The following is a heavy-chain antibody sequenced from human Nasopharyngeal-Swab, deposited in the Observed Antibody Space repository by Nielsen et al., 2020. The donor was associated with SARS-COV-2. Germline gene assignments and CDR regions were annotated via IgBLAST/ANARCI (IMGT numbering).Heavy chain of an antibody. CDR2: ISGSGGST. Sequence: VRQMPGKGLEWVSAISGSGGSTYYADSVKGRFTISRDNSKNTLYLQMNSLRAEDTAVYYCARDYYDYVWGSYRYLGYFDYWGQGTLVTVSS. V-gene: IGHV3-23*01. CDR3: ARDYYDYVWGSYRYLGYFDY. D-gene: IGHD3-16*02. J-gene: IGHJ4*02.